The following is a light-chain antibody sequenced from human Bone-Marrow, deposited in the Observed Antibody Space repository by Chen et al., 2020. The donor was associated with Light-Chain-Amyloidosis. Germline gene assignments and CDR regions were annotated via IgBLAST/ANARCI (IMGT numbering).Light chain of an antibody. CDR1: SSNIGSNY. CDR2: RNN. V-gene: IGLV1-47*01. Sequence: QSVLTQPPSASGTPGQRVTISCSGSSSNIGSNYVYWYQKLPGTAPKLLIYRNNQRPSGGPDRFSGSMSGTSASLSISGLRSEDEADYYCAAWDDSLSGWVFGGGTKLTVL. CDR3: AAWDDSLSGWV. J-gene: IGLJ3*02.